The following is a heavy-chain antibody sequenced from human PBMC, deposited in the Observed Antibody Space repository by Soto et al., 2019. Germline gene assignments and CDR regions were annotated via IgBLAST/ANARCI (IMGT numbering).Heavy chain of an antibody. Sequence: VKVSCKASGGTFSSYTISWVRQAPGQGLEWMGRIIPILGIANYAQKFQGRVTITADKSTSTAYMELSSLRSEDTAVYYCARDQKYQLLSGWFDPWGQGTLVTVSS. J-gene: IGHJ5*02. V-gene: IGHV1-69*04. CDR1: GGTFSSYT. CDR3: ARDQKYQLLSGWFDP. CDR2: IIPILGIA. D-gene: IGHD2-2*01.